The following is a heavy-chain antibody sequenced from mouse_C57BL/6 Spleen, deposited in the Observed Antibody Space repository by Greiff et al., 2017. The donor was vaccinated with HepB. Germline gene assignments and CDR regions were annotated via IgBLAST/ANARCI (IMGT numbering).Heavy chain of an antibody. Sequence: DVQLVESGGGLVQPGGSLSLSCAASGFTFTDYYMSWVRQPPGKALEWLGFIRNKANGYTTEYSASVKGRFTISRDNSQSILYLQMNALRAEDSATYYCARFYYYGSSFYAMDYWGQGTSVTVSS. V-gene: IGHV7-3*01. D-gene: IGHD1-1*01. J-gene: IGHJ4*01. CDR3: ARFYYYGSSFYAMDY. CDR2: IRNKANGYTT. CDR1: GFTFTDYY.